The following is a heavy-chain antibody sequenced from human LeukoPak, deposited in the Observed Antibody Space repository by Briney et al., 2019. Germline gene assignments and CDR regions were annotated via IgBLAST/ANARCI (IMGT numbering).Heavy chain of an antibody. D-gene: IGHD3-3*01. J-gene: IGHJ5*02. CDR3: TRTPPATHYDFWSGSYTGWFDP. V-gene: IGHV4-39*01. Sequence: SETLFLTCTVSGGAISSSSYYWGWIRQSPGEGPEWIGSLYYNGRTYYNPSLKSRVTMSVDTSKNQFSLKLTSVTAADTATYYCTRTPPATHYDFWSGSYTGWFDPWGQGTLVTVSS. CDR1: GGAISSSSYY. CDR2: LYYNGRT.